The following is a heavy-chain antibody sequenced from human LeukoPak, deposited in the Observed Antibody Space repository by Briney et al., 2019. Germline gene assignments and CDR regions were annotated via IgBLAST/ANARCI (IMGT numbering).Heavy chain of an antibody. CDR2: ISYDGSNK. Sequence: AGGSLRLSCAASGFTFSSYAMHWVRQAPGKGLEWVAVISYDGSNKYYADSVKGRFTISRDNSKNTLYLQMNSLRAEDTAVYYCARDFGYGGNSRQADSRSNWFDPWGQGTLVTVSS. CDR1: GFTFSSYA. D-gene: IGHD4-23*01. J-gene: IGHJ5*02. CDR3: ARDFGYGGNSRQADSRSNWFDP. V-gene: IGHV3-30-3*01.